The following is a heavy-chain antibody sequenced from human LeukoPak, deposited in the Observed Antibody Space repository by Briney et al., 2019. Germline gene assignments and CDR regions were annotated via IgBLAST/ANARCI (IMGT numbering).Heavy chain of an antibody. V-gene: IGHV3-48*01. CDR3: AKGQTWASVYFDS. J-gene: IGHJ4*02. CDR1: GFTFSTYT. CDR2: ISSSSTTI. Sequence: PGGSLRLSCAASGFTFSTYTMNWVRQAPGRGLEWVSCISSSSTTISYADSVKGRFTISRDNFKNTLYLQMNSLRAEDTAVYYCAKGQTWASVYFDSWGQGTLVTVSS. D-gene: IGHD7-27*01.